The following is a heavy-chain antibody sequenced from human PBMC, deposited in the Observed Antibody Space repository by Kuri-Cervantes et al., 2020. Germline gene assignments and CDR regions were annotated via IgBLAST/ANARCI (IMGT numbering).Heavy chain of an antibody. J-gene: IGHJ5*02. Sequence: LSLTCAASGFTFSSYDMHWVRQATGKGLEWVSSIGTAGDTYYSGSVKGRFTISRDNSKNTLYLQMNSLRAEDTAVYYCAKIARGTSDILTTWGQGTLVTVSS. CDR2: IGTAGDT. CDR1: GFTFSSYD. D-gene: IGHD3-9*01. CDR3: AKIARGTSDILTT. V-gene: IGHV3-13*01.